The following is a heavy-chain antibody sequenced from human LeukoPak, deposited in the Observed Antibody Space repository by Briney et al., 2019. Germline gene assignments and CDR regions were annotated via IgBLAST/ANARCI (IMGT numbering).Heavy chain of an antibody. CDR1: GGSISSYY. CDR2: IYTSGST. J-gene: IGHJ6*02. CDR3: ARWGGDCSGGSCYPTGGYYYYGMDV. Sequence: PSETLSLTCTVSGGSISSYYWSWIRQPPGKGLEWIGYIYTSGSTNYNPSLKSRVTMSVDTSKNQFSLKLSSVTAADTAVYYCARWGGDCSGGSCYPTGGYYYYGMDVWGQGTTVTVSS. D-gene: IGHD2-15*01. V-gene: IGHV4-4*08.